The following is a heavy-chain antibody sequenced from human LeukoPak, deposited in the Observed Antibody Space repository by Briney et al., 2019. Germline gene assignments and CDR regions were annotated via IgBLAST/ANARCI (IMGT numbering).Heavy chain of an antibody. D-gene: IGHD3-22*01. J-gene: IGHJ4*02. CDR2: IWYDGSNK. Sequence: PGGSLRLSCTASGFTFSDYYMSWIRQAPGKGLEWVAVIWYDGSNKYYADSVKGRFTISRDNSKNTLYLQMNSLRAEDTAVYYCARAMYYYDSSGYYYDGSDYWGQGTLVTVSS. V-gene: IGHV3-33*08. CDR1: GFTFSDYY. CDR3: ARAMYYYDSSGYYYDGSDY.